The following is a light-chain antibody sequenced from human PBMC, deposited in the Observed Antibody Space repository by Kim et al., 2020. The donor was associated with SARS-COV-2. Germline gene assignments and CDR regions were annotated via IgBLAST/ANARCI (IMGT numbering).Light chain of an antibody. V-gene: IGKV3-20*01. CDR3: QQYGTA. J-gene: IGKJ4*01. CDR1: QPVARSF. CDR2: GIS. Sequence: LSFSPLHSATLTCNTSQPVARSFFAWFHQKPGQAPRLLIYGISPRATRIPDRFSGSGSGTDFTLTISRLEAEDFALYYCQQYGTAFGGGTNVDIK.